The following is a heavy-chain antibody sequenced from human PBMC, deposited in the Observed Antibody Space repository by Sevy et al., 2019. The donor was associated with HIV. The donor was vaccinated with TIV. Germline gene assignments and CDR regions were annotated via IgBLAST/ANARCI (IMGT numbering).Heavy chain of an antibody. J-gene: IGHJ4*02. D-gene: IGHD2-15*01. CDR1: GYTFTGYY. V-gene: IGHV1-2*02. Sequence: ASVKVSCKASGYTFTGYYMHWVLQAPGQGLEWMGWRNPNSGGTNYAQKFQGRVTMTRDTSISTAYMELSRLRSDDTAVYYCARDRAGYVKLDYWGQRTLVTVSS. CDR3: ARDRAGYVKLDY. CDR2: RNPNSGGT.